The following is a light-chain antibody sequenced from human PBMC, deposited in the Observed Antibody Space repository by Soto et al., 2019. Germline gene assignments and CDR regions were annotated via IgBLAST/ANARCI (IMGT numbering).Light chain of an antibody. CDR1: QSVISNY. J-gene: IGKJ1*01. V-gene: IGKV3-20*01. CDR3: EQYGSSPRT. Sequence: ELVLMQSPGTLSLSQGERATLSGRSSQSVISNYFAGYQQTPGQAPRLLFYGVSSRPTGISDRFSGSGSGTDFTLTISRLEPEDFSVYYCEQYGSSPRTFGQGTKVDIK. CDR2: GVS.